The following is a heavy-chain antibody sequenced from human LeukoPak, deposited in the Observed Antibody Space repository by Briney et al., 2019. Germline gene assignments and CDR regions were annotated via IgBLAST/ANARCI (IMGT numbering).Heavy chain of an antibody. CDR2: INPSSGGT. CDR3: ARDRGSSWYVDY. J-gene: IGHJ4*02. Sequence: ASVKVSCKTSGYSFTRYYIHWVRLAPGQGLEWMGWINPSSGGTEYAQKSQGRVTMTGDTSISTAYMELSRLRSDDTAVYYCARDRGSSWYVDYWGQGTLVTVSS. CDR1: GYSFTRYY. V-gene: IGHV1-2*02. D-gene: IGHD6-13*01.